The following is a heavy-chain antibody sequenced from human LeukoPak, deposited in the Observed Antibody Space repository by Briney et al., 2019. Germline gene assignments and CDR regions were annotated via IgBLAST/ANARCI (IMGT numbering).Heavy chain of an antibody. J-gene: IGHJ4*02. CDR1: GFTFSSYG. Sequence: GGSLRLSCAASGFTFSSYGMHWVRQAPGKGLEWVAVIWYDGSNKYYADSVKGRFTISRDNSKNTLYLQMNSLRAEDTAVYYCARAPLKRHDVDYWGQGTLVTVSS. CDR3: ARAPLKRHDVDY. D-gene: IGHD1-1*01. CDR2: IWYDGSNK. V-gene: IGHV3-33*01.